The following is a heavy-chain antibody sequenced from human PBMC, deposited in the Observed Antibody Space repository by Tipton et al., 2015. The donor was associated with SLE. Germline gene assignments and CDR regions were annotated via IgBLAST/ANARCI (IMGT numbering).Heavy chain of an antibody. J-gene: IGHJ4*02. V-gene: IGHV4-34*01. CDR2: IYHSGNT. CDR3: ARDGESVGGVIPYY. Sequence: TLSLTCAVYGGSFSGYYWSWIRQPPGKGLEWIGEIYHSGNTNYNPSLKSRVTISVDKSKNQLSLKLSSVTAADTAVYYCARDGESVGGVIPYYWGQGTLVTVSS. D-gene: IGHD3-16*02. CDR1: GGSFSGYY.